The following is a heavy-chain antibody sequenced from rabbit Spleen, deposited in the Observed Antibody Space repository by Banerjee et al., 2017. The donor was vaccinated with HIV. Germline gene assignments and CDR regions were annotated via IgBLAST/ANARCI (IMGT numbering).Heavy chain of an antibody. D-gene: IGHD1-1*01. CDR1: GVSLNDKDV. V-gene: IGHV1S45*01. Sequence: EQLEESGGGLVKPDGSLTLTCKASGVSLNDKDVMCWVRQAPGKGLEWIACINIVTGKSVYASWEKGRFMMSRTSSTTVTLQMTSLTAADTATYFCARDVVAVIGWNFNLWGPGTLVTVS. CDR2: INIVTGKS. J-gene: IGHJ4*01. CDR3: ARDVVAVIGWNFNL.